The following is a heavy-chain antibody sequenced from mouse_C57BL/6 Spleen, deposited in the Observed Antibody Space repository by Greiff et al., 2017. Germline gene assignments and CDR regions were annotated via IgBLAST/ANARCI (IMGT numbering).Heavy chain of an antibody. CDR1: GYTFTSYW. CDR2: INPSSGYT. CDR3: ARYYYGSSSTERYFDY. D-gene: IGHD1-1*01. Sequence: QVQLQQSGAELAKPGASVKLSCKASGYTFTSYWMHWVKQRPGQGLEWIGYINPSSGYTKYNQKFKDKATLTADKSSSTAYMQLSSLTYEDSAVYYCARYYYGSSSTERYFDYWGQGTTLTVSS. V-gene: IGHV1-7*01. J-gene: IGHJ2*01.